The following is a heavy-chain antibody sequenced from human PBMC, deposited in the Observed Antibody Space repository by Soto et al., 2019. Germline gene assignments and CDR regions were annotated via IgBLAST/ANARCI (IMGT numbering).Heavy chain of an antibody. J-gene: IGHJ6*02. D-gene: IGHD6-13*01. CDR2: ICDSGST. Sequence: PSGSLRLTCAASGGSISSYYWGWIRQPPGKGLEWIGYICDSGSTNYNPSLKSRVTISVDTSKNPFSLKLSSVTAADTAVYYCARELSSSSIYGMDVWGQGTPVTVSS. V-gene: IGHV4-59*12. CDR3: ARELSSSSIYGMDV. CDR1: GGSISSYY.